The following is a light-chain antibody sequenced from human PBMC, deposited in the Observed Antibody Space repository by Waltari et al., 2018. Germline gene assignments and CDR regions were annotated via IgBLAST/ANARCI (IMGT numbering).Light chain of an antibody. J-gene: IGKJ1*01. CDR2: HAS. V-gene: IGKV3-20*01. Sequence: EIVLTQSPSTLSLSPGERATLSCRASQRVGRFLAWYQQTPGQAPRLLIYHASIRATGIPDRFSGSGSGTDFSLTISGLEPEDFAVYYCQKYVNLPATFGQGTKVEIK. CDR1: QRVGRF. CDR3: QKYVNLPAT.